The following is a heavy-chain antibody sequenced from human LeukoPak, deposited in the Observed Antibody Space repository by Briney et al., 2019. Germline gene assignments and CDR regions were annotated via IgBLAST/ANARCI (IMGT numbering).Heavy chain of an antibody. D-gene: IGHD3-22*01. Sequence: SETLSLTCTVSGGSISSYYWSWIRQPAGKGLEWIGHIYTSGSTNYNPSLKSRVTMSVDTSKNQFSLKLSSVTAADTAVYYCAREGKYYYDSSASPIWGQGTMVTVSS. V-gene: IGHV4-4*07. CDR1: GGSISSYY. J-gene: IGHJ3*02. CDR3: AREGKYYYDSSASPI. CDR2: IYTSGST.